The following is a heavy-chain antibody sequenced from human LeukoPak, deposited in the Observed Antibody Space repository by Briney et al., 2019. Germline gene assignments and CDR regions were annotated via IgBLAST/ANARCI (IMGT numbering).Heavy chain of an antibody. CDR3: ATTDDSAAGHF. J-gene: IGHJ4*02. CDR1: GFTFSHYW. V-gene: IGHV3-7*01. D-gene: IGHD6-13*01. CDR2: INKDGSAI. Sequence: GGSLRLSCAASGFTFSHYWMTWVRQAPGKGLEWVANINKDGSAIFYAESVKGRFTISRENVKNSQSLQMNSLRVEDTAIYYCATTDDSAAGHFWGQGTLVAVSS.